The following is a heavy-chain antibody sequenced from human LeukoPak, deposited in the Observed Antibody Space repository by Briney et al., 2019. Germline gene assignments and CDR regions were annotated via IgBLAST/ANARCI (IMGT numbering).Heavy chain of an antibody. CDR3: AKVAEMDTILGKFDN. CDR2: ISGNGART. Sequence: GGSLRLSCAASGFTFSSYAMSWVRQAPGKGLEWVSAISGNGARTYYADSVKGRFTISRDNSKNTLYLQMDSLRAEDTAVYYCAKVAEMDTILGKFDNWGQGTLVTVSS. CDR1: GFTFSSYA. J-gene: IGHJ5*02. V-gene: IGHV3-23*01. D-gene: IGHD5-24*01.